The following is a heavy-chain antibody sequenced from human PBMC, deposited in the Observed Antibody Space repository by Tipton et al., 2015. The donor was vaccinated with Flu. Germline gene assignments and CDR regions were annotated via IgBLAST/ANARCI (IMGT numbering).Heavy chain of an antibody. J-gene: IGHJ4*02. CDR3: ARGDTSGWYGVLAY. D-gene: IGHD6-19*01. CDR1: GGTFNNYV. Sequence: QLVQSGAEVKKPGSSVKVSCEASGGTFNNYVITWVRQAPGQGLEWMGGIIPILGITNYAQKFRGRVTITAGISTSTAYMELSRLRSDDTAVYYCARGDTSGWYGVLAYWGQGTLVSVS. CDR2: IIPILGIT. V-gene: IGHV1-69*09.